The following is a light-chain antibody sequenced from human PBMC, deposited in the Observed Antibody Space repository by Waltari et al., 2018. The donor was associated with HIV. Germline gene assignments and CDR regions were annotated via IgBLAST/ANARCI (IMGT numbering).Light chain of an antibody. CDR3: QSYDSSNWV. V-gene: IGLV6-57*03. J-gene: IGLJ3*02. Sequence: NFMLTQPHSVSESPGKPVTISSTRTSGSIARNSVQWYQQRPGSAPTTVIYEDNQRPSGVPDRFSGSIDSSSNSASLTISGLKTEDEADYYCQSYDSSNWVFGGGTKLTVL. CDR2: EDN. CDR1: SGSIARNS.